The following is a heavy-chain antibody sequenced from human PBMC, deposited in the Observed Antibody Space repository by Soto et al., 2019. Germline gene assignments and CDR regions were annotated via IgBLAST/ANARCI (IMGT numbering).Heavy chain of an antibody. CDR3: ARGYYDFWSGYYWPYYYYGMDV. Sequence: SETLSLTCAVYGGSFSGYYCSFIRQPPFKWLEWIGEINHSGSTNYNPSLKSRVTISVDTSKNQFSLKLSSVTAADTAVYYCARGYYDFWSGYYWPYYYYGMDVWGQGTTVTVS. D-gene: IGHD3-3*01. V-gene: IGHV4-34*01. CDR2: INHSGST. J-gene: IGHJ6*02. CDR1: GGSFSGYY.